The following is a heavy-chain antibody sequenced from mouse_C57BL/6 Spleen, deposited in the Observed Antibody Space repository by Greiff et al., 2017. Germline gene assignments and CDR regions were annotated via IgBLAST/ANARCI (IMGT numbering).Heavy chain of an antibody. CDR2: INPSSGYT. D-gene: IGHD1-1*01. Sequence: VKLQESGAELARPGASVKMSCKASGYTFTSYTMHWVKQRPGQGLEWIGYINPSSGYTKYNQKFKDKATLTADKSSSTAYMQLSSLTSEDSAVYYCARDYGSSYGYFDYWGQGTTLTVSS. V-gene: IGHV1-4*01. J-gene: IGHJ2*01. CDR1: GYTFTSYT. CDR3: ARDYGSSYGYFDY.